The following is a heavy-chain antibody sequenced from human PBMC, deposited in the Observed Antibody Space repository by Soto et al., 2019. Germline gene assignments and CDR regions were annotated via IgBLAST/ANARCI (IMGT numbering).Heavy chain of an antibody. D-gene: IGHD1-7*01. CDR2: IKHSGNT. V-gene: IGHV4-34*01. Sequence: SETLSLTCAVYGGSFSGYYWSWIRQPPGKGLEWIGEIKHSGNTNYNPSLKSRVTISVATSKNQFSVKLSSVTAADTAVYYCARGWTGTTSYNWFDTWGQGTLVTVSS. J-gene: IGHJ5*02. CDR1: GGSFSGYY. CDR3: ARGWTGTTSYNWFDT.